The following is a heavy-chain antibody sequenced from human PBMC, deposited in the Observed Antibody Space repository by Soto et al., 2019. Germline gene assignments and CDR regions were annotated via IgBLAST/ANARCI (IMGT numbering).Heavy chain of an antibody. J-gene: IGHJ6*03. CDR2: ISWNSGSI. Sequence: EVQLVESGGGLVQPGRSLRLSCAASGFTFDDYAMHWVRQAPGKGLEWVSGISWNSGSIGYADSVKGRFTISRDNAKNSLYLQMNSLRAEDTALYYCAKDPGDYGGYYYYMDVWGKGTTVTVSS. CDR1: GFTFDDYA. V-gene: IGHV3-9*01. CDR3: AKDPGDYGGYYYYMDV. D-gene: IGHD4-17*01.